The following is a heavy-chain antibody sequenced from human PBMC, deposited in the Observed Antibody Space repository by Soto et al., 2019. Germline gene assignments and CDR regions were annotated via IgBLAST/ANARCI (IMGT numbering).Heavy chain of an antibody. Sequence: GGSLRLSCAASGFTFSGSAMHWVRQASGKGLEWGGRIRSKANSYATAYAASVKGRFTISRDDSKTTESLQMNSLKTEDTVVYDGTRLSRPQSYYDSRDDAFDIWGQGTMVTVSS. V-gene: IGHV3-73*01. J-gene: IGHJ3*02. D-gene: IGHD3-22*01. CDR2: IRSKANSYAT. CDR3: TRLSRPQSYYDSRDDAFDI. CDR1: GFTFSGSA.